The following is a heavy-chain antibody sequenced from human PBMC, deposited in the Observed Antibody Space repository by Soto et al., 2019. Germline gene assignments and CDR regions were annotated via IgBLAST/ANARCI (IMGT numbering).Heavy chain of an antibody. Sequence: PSETLSLTCTVSGGSISSGGYYWSWIRQHPGKGLEWIGYIYYSGSTYYNPSFKSRVTISVDTSKNQFSLKLSSVTAADTAVYYCASSVYYYDSSGYFPDAFDIWGQGTMVTVSS. J-gene: IGHJ3*02. V-gene: IGHV4-31*03. CDR3: ASSVYYYDSSGYFPDAFDI. CDR2: IYYSGST. D-gene: IGHD3-22*01. CDR1: GGSISSGGYY.